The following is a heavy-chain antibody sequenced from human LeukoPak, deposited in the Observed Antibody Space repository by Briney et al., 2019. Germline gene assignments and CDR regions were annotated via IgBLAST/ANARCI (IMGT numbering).Heavy chain of an antibody. CDR2: INPNSGGT. Sequence: GASVKVSCKASGYTFTGYYMHWVRQAPGQGLEWMGWINPNSGGTNYAQKFQGRDTMTRDTSISTAYMELSRLRSDDTAVYYCARNLGYSSGWFYYYYMDVWGKGTTVTVSS. J-gene: IGHJ6*03. CDR3: ARNLGYSSGWFYYYYMDV. D-gene: IGHD6-19*01. V-gene: IGHV1-2*02. CDR1: GYTFTGYY.